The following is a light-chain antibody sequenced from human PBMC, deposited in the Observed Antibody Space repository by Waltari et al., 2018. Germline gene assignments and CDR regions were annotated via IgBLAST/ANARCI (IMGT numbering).Light chain of an antibody. V-gene: IGLV2-14*03. Sequence: QSALTQPASVSGSPGQSITISCTGTSRDIGGFNYVSWYQQHPGKAPKLMIYDVSNRPSGVSNRFSCSKSGNTSSLTISGLQAEDEADYYCSSYRSSFTYVVFGGGTKLTVL. CDR1: SRDIGGFNY. J-gene: IGLJ2*01. CDR3: SSYRSSFTYVV. CDR2: DVS.